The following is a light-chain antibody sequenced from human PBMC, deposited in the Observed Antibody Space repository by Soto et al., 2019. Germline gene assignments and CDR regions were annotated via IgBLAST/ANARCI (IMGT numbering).Light chain of an antibody. CDR3: QQYKSYYT. Sequence: DIQMTQSPSTLSASVGDRVTITCRASQSISSWLSWYQQKPGKAPKLLIYKASILQSGVASRFSCSGSGTEFTLTISSLQPDDFATYYCQQYKSYYTFGQGTKLEIK. J-gene: IGKJ2*01. V-gene: IGKV1-5*03. CDR2: KAS. CDR1: QSISSW.